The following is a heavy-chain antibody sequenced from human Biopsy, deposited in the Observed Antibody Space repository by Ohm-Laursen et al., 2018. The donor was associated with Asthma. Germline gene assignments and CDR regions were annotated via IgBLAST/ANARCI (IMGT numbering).Heavy chain of an antibody. CDR3: AKESGSNYAFDI. CDR1: GFSFNSYG. V-gene: IGHV3-30*18. J-gene: IGHJ3*02. D-gene: IGHD1-1*01. Sequence: SLRLSCAASGFSFNSYGMHWVRQAPGKGLEWVAVISYDGSDKYYADSVKGRFTISRDNSKNTLYLQMNSLRAEDTAVYYCAKESGSNYAFDIWGQGTMVTVSS. CDR2: ISYDGSDK.